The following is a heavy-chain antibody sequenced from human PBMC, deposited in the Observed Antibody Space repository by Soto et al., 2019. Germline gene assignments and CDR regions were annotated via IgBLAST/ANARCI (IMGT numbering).Heavy chain of an antibody. CDR3: SRSLNA. CDR1: GFTFTSWW. CDR2: INQDGSEK. Sequence: GGSLRLSCAASGFTFTSWWMDWARQTPGKGLEWVANINQDGSEKNYVDSVKGRFTISRDNAKNSVYLQMPSLTAEDSALYYYSRSLNAWGQGTLVTVSS. J-gene: IGHJ5*02. V-gene: IGHV3-7*01.